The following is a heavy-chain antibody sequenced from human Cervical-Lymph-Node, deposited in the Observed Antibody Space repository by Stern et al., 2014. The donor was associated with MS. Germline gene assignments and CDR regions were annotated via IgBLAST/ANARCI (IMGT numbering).Heavy chain of an antibody. D-gene: IGHD1-14*01. CDR3: ARQTTAWASDV. V-gene: IGHV5-51*01. Sequence: EVQLVESGAELIRPGESLKISCKGAGYKFSIYWIAWVRQMPGKGLEWMGIIYPGDSETRYSPSFQGPVTMSADKSTRTAYLQWSSLNASDTAMYFCARQTTAWASDVWGQGTLVTVSS. CDR1: GYKFSIYW. CDR2: IYPGDSET. J-gene: IGHJ4*02.